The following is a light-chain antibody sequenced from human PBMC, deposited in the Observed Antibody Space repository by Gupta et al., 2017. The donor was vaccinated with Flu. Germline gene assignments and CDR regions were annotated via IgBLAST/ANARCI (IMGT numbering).Light chain of an antibody. V-gene: IGKV3-11*01. CDR2: VAS. CDR1: QSVSSY. J-gene: IGKJ4*01. Sequence: EIVLTQSPATLSLSPGERATLSCRASQSVSSYLAWYQQKHGQAPRLLIYVASNGATGIPARFSGSGSGTDFTLTISSLEPEDFAVYYCQQRSNWPLLTFGGGTKVEIK. CDR3: QQRSNWPLLT.